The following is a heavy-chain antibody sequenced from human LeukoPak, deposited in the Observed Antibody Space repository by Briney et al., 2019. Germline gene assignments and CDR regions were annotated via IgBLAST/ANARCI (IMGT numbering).Heavy chain of an antibody. J-gene: IGHJ6*02. CDR3: ARGPHDFWSGYYTGGMDV. Sequence: GGSLRLSCAAYGFTFSDYYMSWIRQAPGKGLEWVSYISSSGSTIYYADSVKGRFTISRDNAKNSLYLQMNSLRAEDTAVYYCARGPHDFWSGYYTGGMDVWGQGTTVTVSS. CDR2: ISSSGSTI. D-gene: IGHD3-3*01. CDR1: GFTFSDYY. V-gene: IGHV3-11*01.